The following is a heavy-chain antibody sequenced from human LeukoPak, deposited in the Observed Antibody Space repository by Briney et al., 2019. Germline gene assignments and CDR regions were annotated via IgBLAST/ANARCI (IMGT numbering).Heavy chain of an antibody. V-gene: IGHV3-7*01. J-gene: IGHJ4*02. CDR2: IKRDGSEK. Sequence: GGSLRLSCSASGFTFSSYWMSWVRQAPGKGLEWVANIKRDGSEKSYVDSVKGRFTISRDNAKNSLFLQMNSLRTEDTAMYYCAGDRTGSPILWGQGTLVTVSS. D-gene: IGHD1-1*01. CDR3: AGDRTGSPIL. CDR1: GFTFSSYW.